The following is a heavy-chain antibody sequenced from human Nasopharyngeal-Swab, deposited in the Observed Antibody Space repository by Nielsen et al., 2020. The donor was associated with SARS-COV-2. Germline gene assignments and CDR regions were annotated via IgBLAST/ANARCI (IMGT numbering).Heavy chain of an antibody. V-gene: IGHV3-64D*06. CDR2: ISSNGGST. D-gene: IGHD3-3*01. Sequence: GESLKISCSASGFTFSSYAMHWVRQAPGKGLEYVSAISSNGGSTYYADSVKGRFTITSDNSKNTLYLQMSSLSAEDTAVDYCVKDRRADFWGGPGTDWGQGTLVTVSS. CDR1: GFTFSSYA. J-gene: IGHJ4*02. CDR3: VKDRRADFWGGPGTD.